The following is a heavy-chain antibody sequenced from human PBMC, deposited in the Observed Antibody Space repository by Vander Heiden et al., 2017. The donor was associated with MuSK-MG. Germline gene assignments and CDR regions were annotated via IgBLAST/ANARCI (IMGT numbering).Heavy chain of an antibody. Sequence: EVQLLESGGGLVQPGGSLRLSCAASGLSFSRYAMSWVRQAPGKGLEWVSGISGSGGSTYYADSVKGRFTISRDNSKNTLYLQMNSLRAEDTAVYYCAKVNNLWRVHLGELSYYYWGQGTLVTVSS. CDR2: ISGSGGST. CDR3: AKVNNLWRVHLGELSYYY. CDR1: GLSFSRYA. V-gene: IGHV3-23*01. D-gene: IGHD3-16*02. J-gene: IGHJ4*02.